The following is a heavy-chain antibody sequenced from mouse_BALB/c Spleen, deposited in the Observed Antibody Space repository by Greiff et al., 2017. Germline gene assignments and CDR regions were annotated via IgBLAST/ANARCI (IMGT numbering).Heavy chain of an antibody. J-gene: IGHJ2*01. CDR3: ARELTGVFDY. CDR1: GFNIKDTY. D-gene: IGHD4-1*01. Sequence: EVKLQESGAELVKPGASVKLSCTASGFNIKDTYMHWVKQRPEQGLEWIGRIDPANGNTKYDPKFQGKATITADTSSNTAYLQLSSLTSEDTAVYYCARELTGVFDYWGQGTTLTVSS. CDR2: IDPANGNT. V-gene: IGHV14-3*02.